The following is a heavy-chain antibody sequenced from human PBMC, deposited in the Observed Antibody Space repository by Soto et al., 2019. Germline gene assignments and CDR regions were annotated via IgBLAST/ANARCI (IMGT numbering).Heavy chain of an antibody. J-gene: IGHJ5*02. CDR2: ISDSGGTT. Sequence: EVQLLESGGGLVQPGGSLRLSCAASGFSFISYAMTWVRQAPGKGLEWVSSISDSGGTTYYADSVKGRFTISRDHSKSTLYLQTNSLRVEDTAVYYRAKGGGLLGPWGQGTLVTGSS. CDR3: AKGGGLLGP. D-gene: IGHD3-16*01. V-gene: IGHV3-23*01. CDR1: GFSFISYA.